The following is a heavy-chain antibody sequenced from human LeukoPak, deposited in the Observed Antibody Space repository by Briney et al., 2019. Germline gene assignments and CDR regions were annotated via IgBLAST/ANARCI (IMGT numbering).Heavy chain of an antibody. D-gene: IGHD3-10*01. V-gene: IGHV1-18*01. Sequence: ASLKVSCKASGYTFTSNAITWVRQAPGQGLEWMGWISAYNGNTNYAQKLQGRVTVTTDTSTSTAYMELRSLTSDDTAVYYCARGGGSGTYGIDYWGQGTLVTVSS. CDR1: GYTFTSNA. CDR3: ARGGGSGTYGIDY. J-gene: IGHJ4*02. CDR2: ISAYNGNT.